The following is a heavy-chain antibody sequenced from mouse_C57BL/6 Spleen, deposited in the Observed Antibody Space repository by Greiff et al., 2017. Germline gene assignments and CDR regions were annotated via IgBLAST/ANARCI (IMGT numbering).Heavy chain of an antibody. V-gene: IGHV1-22*01. D-gene: IGHD1-1*01. Sequence: VQLKQSGPELVKPGASVKMSCKASGYTFTDYNMHWVKQSHGKSLEWIGYINPNNGGTSYNQKFKGKATLTVNKSSSTAYMELRSLTSEDSAVYYCARYYYGSSYFWYFDVWGTGTTVTVSS. CDR2: INPNNGGT. J-gene: IGHJ1*03. CDR1: GYTFTDYN. CDR3: ARYYYGSSYFWYFDV.